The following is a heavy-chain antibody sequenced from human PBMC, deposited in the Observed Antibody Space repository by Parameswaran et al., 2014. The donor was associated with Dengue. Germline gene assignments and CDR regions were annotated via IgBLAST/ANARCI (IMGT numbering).Heavy chain of an antibody. J-gene: IGHJ6*02. CDR3: ARDRRDSSYTPYYYYYGMDV. V-gene: IGHV1-3*01. Sequence: WVRQAPGQRLEWMGWINAGNGNTKYSQKFQGRVTITRDTSASTAYMELSSLRSEDTAVYYCARDRRDSSYTPYYYYYGMDVWGQGTTVTVSS. CDR2: INAGNGNT. D-gene: IGHD6-6*01.